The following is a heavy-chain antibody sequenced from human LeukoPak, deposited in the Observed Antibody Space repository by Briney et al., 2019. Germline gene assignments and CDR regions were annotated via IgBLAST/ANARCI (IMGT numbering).Heavy chain of an antibody. D-gene: IGHD6-6*01. Sequence: GGSLRLSCAASGFTFSNYGMSWVRQAPGKGLEWVSSISSNSSYIYYADSVKGRFTISRDNAKNSLYLQMNSLRGDDTAVYYCARGSVAGRQRAPPKEWFDPWGLGTLVTVSS. CDR1: GFTFSNYG. CDR3: ARGSVAGRQRAPPKEWFDP. CDR2: ISSNSSYI. J-gene: IGHJ5*02. V-gene: IGHV3-21*01.